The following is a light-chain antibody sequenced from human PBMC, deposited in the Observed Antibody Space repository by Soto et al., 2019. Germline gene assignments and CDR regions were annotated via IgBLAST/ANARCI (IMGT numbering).Light chain of an antibody. J-gene: IGKJ5*01. CDR3: QQRHMWPIT. CDR1: QSISSSY. CDR2: GAF. V-gene: IGKV3-20*01. Sequence: EIVLTQSPGTLSLSPEERATLSCRASQSISSSYLAWYQQKPGQAPRLLIYGAFSRATGIPDRFSGSGSGTDFTLTINRVAPEDFAVYYCQQRHMWPITFGQGTRLEIK.